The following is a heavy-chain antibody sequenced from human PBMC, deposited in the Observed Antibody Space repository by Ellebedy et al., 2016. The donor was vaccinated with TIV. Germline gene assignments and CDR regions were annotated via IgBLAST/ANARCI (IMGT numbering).Heavy chain of an antibody. D-gene: IGHD3-10*01. CDR3: ARESLWFGTNWFDP. J-gene: IGHJ5*02. V-gene: IGHV1-18*01. CDR2: ISAYNGNT. Sequence: ASVKVSCXASGYTFTSYDINWVRQATGQGLEWMGWISAYNGNTNYAQKLQGRVTMTTDTSTSTAYMELRSLRSDDTAVYYCARESLWFGTNWFDPWGQGTLVTVSS. CDR1: GYTFTSYD.